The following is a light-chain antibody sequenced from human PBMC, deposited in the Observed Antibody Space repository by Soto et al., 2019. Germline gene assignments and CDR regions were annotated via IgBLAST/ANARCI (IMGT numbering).Light chain of an antibody. CDR1: QSVGNF. CDR2: DAS. CDR3: QQYNNWLSWT. V-gene: IGKV3D-15*01. Sequence: EIVLTQSPATLSLSPGERATLTCRASQSVGNFLAWYQHKPGQAPRLLIYDASIRATGIPARFSGSGSGTEFTLTISSLQSEDFAVYYCQQYNNWLSWTFGQGTKVDIK. J-gene: IGKJ1*01.